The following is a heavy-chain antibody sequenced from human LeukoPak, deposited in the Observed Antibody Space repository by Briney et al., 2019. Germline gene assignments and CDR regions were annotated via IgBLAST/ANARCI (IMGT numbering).Heavy chain of an antibody. CDR1: GFTFSSYW. Sequence: GGSLRLSCAASGFTFSSYWMSWVRQAPGKGLEWVANIKQDGSEKYYVDSVKGRFTISRDNAKNSLYLQMNSLRAEDTAVYYCAREASGYSYGLDAFDIWGQGTMVTVSS. CDR2: IKQDGSEK. V-gene: IGHV3-7*01. D-gene: IGHD5-18*01. J-gene: IGHJ3*02. CDR3: AREASGYSYGLDAFDI.